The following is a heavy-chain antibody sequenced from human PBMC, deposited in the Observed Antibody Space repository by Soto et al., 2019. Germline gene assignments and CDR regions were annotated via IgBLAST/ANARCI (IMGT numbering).Heavy chain of an antibody. CDR3: ARDSSTTNPV. J-gene: IGHJ3*01. CDR1: GYTFTDYD. V-gene: IGHV1-8*01. CDR2: MNPNSGNT. Sequence: QVQLVQSGAEVRRPGTSVMVSCKTSGYTFTDYDINWVRQATGQGLEWMGWMNPNSGNTGYAQKFQGRGSMTRNTATSTAYMELSSLRSDDTAIYYCARDSSTTNPVWGQGTMVTVSS. D-gene: IGHD2-2*01.